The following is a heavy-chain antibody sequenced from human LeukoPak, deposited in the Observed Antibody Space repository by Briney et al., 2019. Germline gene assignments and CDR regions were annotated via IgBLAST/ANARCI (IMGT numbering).Heavy chain of an antibody. CDR1: GFTFSSYG. V-gene: IGHV3-30*03. J-gene: IGHJ3*02. D-gene: IGHD5-12*01. CDR2: ISDDGTRK. Sequence: PSGGSLRLSCAASGFTFSSYGIHWVRLAPGKGLEWVAVISDDGTRKYYADSVQGRFTISRDNSRNTLYLQMNSLRAEDMAVYYCAREFSGYAFDIWGQGTMVTVSS. CDR3: AREFSGYAFDI.